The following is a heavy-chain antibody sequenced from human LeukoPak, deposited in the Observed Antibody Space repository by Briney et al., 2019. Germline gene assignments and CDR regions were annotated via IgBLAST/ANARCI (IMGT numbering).Heavy chain of an antibody. J-gene: IGHJ5*02. V-gene: IGHV4-59*08. Sequence: SETLSLTCTVSGGSISSYYWSWIRQPPGKGLEWIGYIYYSGSTNYNPSLKSRVTISVDTSKNQFSLKLTSVTAADTAVYYCARHGVYGSGSYYWFDPWGQGTLVTVSS. CDR1: GGSISSYY. CDR3: ARHGVYGSGSYYWFDP. CDR2: IYYSGST. D-gene: IGHD3-10*01.